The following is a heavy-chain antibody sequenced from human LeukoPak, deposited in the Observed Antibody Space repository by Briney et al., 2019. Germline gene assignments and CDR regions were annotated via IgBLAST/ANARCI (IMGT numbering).Heavy chain of an antibody. J-gene: IGHJ6*02. CDR3: ARDPLSIGHTYYDFWSGSRGMDV. CDR1: AFIFSGHW. V-gene: IGHV3-7*01. CDR2: IKEDGSER. Sequence: GGSLRLSCEGSAFIFSGHWMNWVRQTPGKGLEWVASIKEDGSERQYVDSVKGRFSISRDNTKGSLFLQLNSLRAEDTAVYYCARDPLSIGHTYYDFWSGSRGMDVWGQGTTVTVSS. D-gene: IGHD3-3*01.